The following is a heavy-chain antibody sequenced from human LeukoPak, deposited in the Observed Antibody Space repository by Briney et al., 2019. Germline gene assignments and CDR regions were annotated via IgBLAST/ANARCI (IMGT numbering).Heavy chain of an antibody. J-gene: IGHJ4*02. CDR2: INHSGST. V-gene: IGHV4-34*01. CDR3: ARDNLYSYCSSTSCQYYFDY. CDR1: GGSFSDYY. D-gene: IGHD2-2*01. Sequence: SETLSLTCAVYGGSFSDYYWSWIRQPPGKGLEWTGEINHSGSTNYNPSLKSRVTISVDTSKNQFSLKLSSVTAADTAVYYCARDNLYSYCSSTSCQYYFDYWGQGTLVTVSS.